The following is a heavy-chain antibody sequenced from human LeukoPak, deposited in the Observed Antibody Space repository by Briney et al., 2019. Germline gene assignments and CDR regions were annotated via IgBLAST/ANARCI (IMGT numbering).Heavy chain of an antibody. Sequence: SETLSLTCAVYGGSFSGYYWSWIRQPPGKGLEWIGEINHSGSTNYDPSLKSRVTISIDTSKNQFSLKLSSVTAADTAVYCCARLPTLTFFDYWGQGTLVPSPQ. CDR2: INHSGST. J-gene: IGHJ4*02. D-gene: IGHD2/OR15-2a*01. CDR3: ARLPTLTFFDY. V-gene: IGHV4-34*01. CDR1: GGSFSGYY.